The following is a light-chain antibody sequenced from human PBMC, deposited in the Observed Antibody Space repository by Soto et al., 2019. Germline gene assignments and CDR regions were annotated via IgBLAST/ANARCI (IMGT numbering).Light chain of an antibody. CDR2: LGS. V-gene: IGKV2-28*01. CDR1: QSLLHTDGYNY. J-gene: IGKJ1*01. CDR3: MQALRTPPT. Sequence: DTVMTQSPLSLPVTPGEPASISCWSSQSLLHTDGYNYLDWYLQKPGQSPQLLIYLGSYRASGVPDRFSGSGSRTDVTLKISRVEAEDVGVYYCMQALRTPPTFGQGTKLEI.